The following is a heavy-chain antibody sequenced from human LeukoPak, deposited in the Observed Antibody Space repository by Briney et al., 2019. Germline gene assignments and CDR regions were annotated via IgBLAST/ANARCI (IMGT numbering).Heavy chain of an antibody. D-gene: IGHD2/OR15-2a*01. Sequence: GGSLRLSCAASGFTFSTYAMHWVRQAPGKGLEWVAFIQFDGSSKYYADSVKGRFTISRDNSKNTLYLQMNSLRAEDTAVYYCAKGDTSWGRGTLVTVSS. CDR2: IQFDGSSK. V-gene: IGHV3-30*02. CDR3: AKGDTS. CDR1: GFTFSTYA. J-gene: IGHJ4*02.